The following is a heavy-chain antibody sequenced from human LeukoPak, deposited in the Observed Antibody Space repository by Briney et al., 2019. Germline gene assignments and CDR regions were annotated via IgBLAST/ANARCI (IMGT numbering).Heavy chain of an antibody. D-gene: IGHD7-27*01. J-gene: IGHJ4*02. V-gene: IGHV3-74*01. CDR1: GFTFSGYW. CDR3: AKGGTGDSDYFDY. Sequence: GGSLRLSCAASGFTFSGYWVQWVRQAPGKRLVWVSRINSDGSTTTYADSVKGRFTISRDNAKNTLYLQMNSLRAEDTAVYYCAKGGTGDSDYFDYWGQGTLVTVSS. CDR2: INSDGSTT.